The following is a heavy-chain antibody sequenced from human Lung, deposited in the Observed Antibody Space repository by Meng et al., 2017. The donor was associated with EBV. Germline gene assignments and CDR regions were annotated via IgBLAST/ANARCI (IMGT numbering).Heavy chain of an antibody. V-gene: IGHV4-30-2*05. D-gene: IGHD6-6*01. CDR3: ARVVAGRYNWFDP. CDR1: RGSISSDTFS. J-gene: IGHJ5*02. Sequence: QVPPQGSGSGLVNPSPPLSLTCAVSRGSISSDTFSWNWIRQRPGKGLEWIVFVYRSGSTYYNPSLKSLVTISVATSKTQFSLKLSSVTAADTAVYYCARVVAGRYNWFDPWGQGTLVTVSS. CDR2: VYRSGST.